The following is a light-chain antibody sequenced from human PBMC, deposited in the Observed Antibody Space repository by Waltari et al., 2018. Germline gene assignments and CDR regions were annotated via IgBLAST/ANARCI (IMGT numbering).Light chain of an antibody. V-gene: IGLV2-14*01. J-gene: IGLJ3*02. CDR2: DVS. CDR3: NSYAGSSSWV. Sequence: QSALTQPASVSGSPGQSITISCTGTSSDVGFYNYVSWYQQNPGKAPKLMIYDVSERPSGVSNRFSGSKSGNTASLTISGLQADDEADYYCNSYAGSSSWVFGGGTKLTVL. CDR1: SSDVGFYNY.